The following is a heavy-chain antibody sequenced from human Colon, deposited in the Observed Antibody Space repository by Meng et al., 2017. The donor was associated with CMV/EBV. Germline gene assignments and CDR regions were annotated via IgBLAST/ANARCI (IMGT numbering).Heavy chain of an antibody. V-gene: IGHV3-21*01. CDR3: ARNVDPY. CDR2: IGSSGGSI. D-gene: IGHD3-16*01. CDR1: GFSLTNSG. J-gene: IGHJ4*02. Sequence: GESLKISCAASGFSLTNSGMHWVRQAPGKGLEWVASIGSSGGSIYYADSVKGRFTISRDNTGNSVFLQLSSLRGDDTAVYYCARNVDPYWGQGTLVTVSS.